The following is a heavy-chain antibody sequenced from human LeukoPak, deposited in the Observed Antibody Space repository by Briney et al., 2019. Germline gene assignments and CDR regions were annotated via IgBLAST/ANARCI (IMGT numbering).Heavy chain of an antibody. J-gene: IGHJ3*02. CDR3: ARELRDAFDI. Sequence: GASVKVSCKASGGTFSSYAISWVRQAPGQGLEWMGGIIPIFGTANYAQKFQGRVTITADESTSTAYMELSSLRSEDTAVYYCARELRDAFDIWGQGTMVIVSS. CDR1: GGTFSSYA. D-gene: IGHD3-16*01. V-gene: IGHV1-69*13. CDR2: IIPIFGTA.